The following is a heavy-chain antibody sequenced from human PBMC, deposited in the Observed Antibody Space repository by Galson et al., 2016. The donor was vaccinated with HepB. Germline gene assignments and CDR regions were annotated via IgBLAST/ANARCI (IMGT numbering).Heavy chain of an antibody. Sequence: SLRLSCAASGFTFSTYSMNWVRQAPGKGLEWVSFISITSGYKYYADSLKGRVTISRDNAKNSLYLQMNSLRAEDTAVYCCARPPEGDRRYFDLWGRGTLVTVSS. V-gene: IGHV3-21*01. D-gene: IGHD3-16*01. CDR1: GFTFSTYS. J-gene: IGHJ2*01. CDR2: ISITSGYK. CDR3: ARPPEGDRRYFDL.